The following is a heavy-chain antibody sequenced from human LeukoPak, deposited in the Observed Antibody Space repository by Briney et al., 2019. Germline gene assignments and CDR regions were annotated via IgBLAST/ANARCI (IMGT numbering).Heavy chain of an antibody. CDR2: ISAHNGNT. J-gene: IGHJ4*02. CDR3: ATEFDYFDY. V-gene: IGHV1-18*01. CDR1: GYTFTSYG. Sequence: ASVKVSCKASGYTFTSYGINWVRQAPGQGLEWMGWISAHNGNTNHAQNLQGRVTMTTDTSTSTAYMELRSLRSDDTAVYYCATEFDYFDYWGQGTLVTVSS.